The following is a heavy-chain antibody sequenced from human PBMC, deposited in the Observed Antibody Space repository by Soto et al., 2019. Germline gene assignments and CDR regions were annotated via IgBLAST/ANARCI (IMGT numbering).Heavy chain of an antibody. V-gene: IGHV3-23*01. D-gene: IGHD6-19*01. CDR3: AIPSGLTVTGPDY. Sequence: GGSLRLSCAASGFIFSNYAMSWVRQAPGKGLEWVSAIGGNGADTYYADSVKGRFTISRDNSKNTLYLQMNSLRAEGTAVYFCAIPSGLTVTGPDYWGQGTLVTVSS. J-gene: IGHJ4*02. CDR2: IGGNGADT. CDR1: GFIFSNYA.